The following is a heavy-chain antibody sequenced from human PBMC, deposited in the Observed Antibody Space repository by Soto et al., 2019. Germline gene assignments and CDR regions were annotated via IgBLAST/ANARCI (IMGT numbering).Heavy chain of an antibody. V-gene: IGHV3-33*01. CDR3: ARAASSYDWEIGGLNPRCVDP. Sequence: GGSLRLSCAASGFTFSTYGMHWVRQAPGKGLEWVAIIWYDGSNRYYADSVKGRFTIARDDSKNTLYLQMNNLRAEDTAVYYCARAASSYDWEIGGLNPRCVDPWAQGTLVTVSS. J-gene: IGHJ5*02. D-gene: IGHD5-12*01. CDR2: IWYDGSNR. CDR1: GFTFSTYG.